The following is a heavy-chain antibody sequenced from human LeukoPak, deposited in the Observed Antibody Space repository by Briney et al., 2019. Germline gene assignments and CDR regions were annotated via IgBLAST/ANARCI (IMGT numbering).Heavy chain of an antibody. Sequence: SETLSLTCAVSGGSISSGGYSWSWIRQPPGKGLEWIGYIYHSGSTYYNPSLKSRVTISVDRSKNQFSLKLSSVTAADTAVYYCARAWTSAGRFDFWGQGTLVPVSS. D-gene: IGHD6-13*01. CDR1: GGSISSGGYS. J-gene: IGHJ4*02. CDR2: IYHSGST. V-gene: IGHV4-30-2*01. CDR3: ARAWTSAGRFDF.